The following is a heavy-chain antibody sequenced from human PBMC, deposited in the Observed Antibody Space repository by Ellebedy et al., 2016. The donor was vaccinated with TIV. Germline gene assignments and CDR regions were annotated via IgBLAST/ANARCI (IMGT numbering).Heavy chain of an antibody. D-gene: IGHD4-23*01. CDR3: ARDTYGHSAPPFY. CDR2: IAGKGYEGTI. Sequence: GGSLRLSCTASGFIFGDYAMSWFRQPLGKGLEWVGLIAGKGYEGTIEYAASVKGRSTISRDDSSGIAYLQMNSLKTEDTAVYYCARDTYGHSAPPFYWGQGTLVTVSS. CDR1: GFIFGDYA. V-gene: IGHV3-49*03. J-gene: IGHJ4*02.